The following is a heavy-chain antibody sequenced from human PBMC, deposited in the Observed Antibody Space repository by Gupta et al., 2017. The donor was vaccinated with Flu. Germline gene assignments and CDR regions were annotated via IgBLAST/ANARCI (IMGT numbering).Heavy chain of an antibody. V-gene: IGHV3-15*01. CDR3: TTDGGTAVRPMFDY. CDR1: AW. J-gene: IGHJ4*02. D-gene: IGHD6-6*01. CDR2: IKSKADGGTI. Sequence: AWMAWVRQAPGKGLEWVGRIKSKADGGTIDYAAPVKGRFTISRDDSKNTLYLQMNSLKTEDTAVYYCTTDGGTAVRPMFDYWGQGAPVTVSS.